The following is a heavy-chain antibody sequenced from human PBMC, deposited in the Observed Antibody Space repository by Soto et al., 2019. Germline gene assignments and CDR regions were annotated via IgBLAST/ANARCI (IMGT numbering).Heavy chain of an antibody. CDR2: TYYRSKWYN. D-gene: IGHD6-19*01. V-gene: IGHV6-1*01. CDR3: ARELLGSGWHGNWFDP. Sequence: PSQTLSLPCAISGDSVSSNSAAWNWIRQSPSRGLEWLGRTYYRSKWYNDYAVSVKSRITINPDTSKNQFSLQLNPVTPEDTAVYYCARELLGSGWHGNWFDPWGQGTLVTVSS. J-gene: IGHJ5*02. CDR1: GDSVSSNSAA.